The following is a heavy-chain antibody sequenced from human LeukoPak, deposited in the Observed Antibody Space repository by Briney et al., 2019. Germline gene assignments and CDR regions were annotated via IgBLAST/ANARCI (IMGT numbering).Heavy chain of an antibody. CDR1: GDSISSSSYY. Sequence: SETLSLTCNVSGDSISSSSYYWSWIRQPPGKGLEWIGYIYYSGSTYYNPSLKSRVTISVDTSKNQFSLKLSSVTAADTAVYYCARVSMAARGYFDYWGQGTLVTVSS. CDR3: ARVSMAARGYFDY. CDR2: IYYSGST. V-gene: IGHV4-30-4*08. D-gene: IGHD6-6*01. J-gene: IGHJ4*02.